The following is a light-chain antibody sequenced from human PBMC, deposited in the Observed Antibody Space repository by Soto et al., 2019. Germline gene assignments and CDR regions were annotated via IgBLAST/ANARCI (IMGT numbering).Light chain of an antibody. Sequence: DIQMTQTPSSLSASVGDRVTITCQANQHISNYLNWYQQKPGKAPRLLIYDVSKLQTGVPSRFSGSGSGTDFTLTISSLLPEDIATYYCQHYCNLPSTFGPGTKLEIK. J-gene: IGKJ2*01. CDR3: QHYCNLPST. CDR1: QHISNY. CDR2: DVS. V-gene: IGKV1-33*01.